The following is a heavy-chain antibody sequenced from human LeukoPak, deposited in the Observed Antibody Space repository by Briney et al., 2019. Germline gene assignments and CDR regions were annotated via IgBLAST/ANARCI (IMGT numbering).Heavy chain of an antibody. CDR2: ISSSSSAI. D-gene: IGHD1-26*01. CDR1: GFTFSNYG. Sequence: GGSLRLSCAPSGFTFSNYGMNWVRQAPGKGLEWVSYISSSSSAIYYADSVKGRFTISRDNAKNSLYLQMNSLRDEDTAMYYCARNPAGIGDYWGQGTLVTVSS. J-gene: IGHJ4*02. V-gene: IGHV3-48*02. CDR3: ARNPAGIGDY.